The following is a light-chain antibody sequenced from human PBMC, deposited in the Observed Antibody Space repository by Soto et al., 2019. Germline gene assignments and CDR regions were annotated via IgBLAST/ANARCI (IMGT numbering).Light chain of an antibody. V-gene: IGLV1-44*01. CDR3: AAWDDSLIGV. CDR1: SSNIESNA. CDR2: NSN. J-gene: IGLJ3*02. Sequence: QSVLTQPPSASGTPGQRVTISCSGSSSNIESNAVNWYQQLPGTAPKLLIYNSNQRPSGVPDRFSGSKSGTSASLAISGLQSEDESDYYCAAWDDSLIGVFGGGTKLTVL.